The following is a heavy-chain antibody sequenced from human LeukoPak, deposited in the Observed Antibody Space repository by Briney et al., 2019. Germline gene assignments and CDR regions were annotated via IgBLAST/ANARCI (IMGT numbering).Heavy chain of an antibody. Sequence: ASVKVSCKASGYTFTGYYMHWVRQAPGQGLEWMGWINPNSGGTNYAQKFQGRVTMTRDTSISTAYMELSRLRSDDTAVYYCAKDLQQQLGRRPSAHWFDPWGQGTLVTVSS. J-gene: IGHJ5*02. D-gene: IGHD6-13*01. CDR2: INPNSGGT. CDR1: GYTFTGYY. CDR3: AKDLQQQLGRRPSAHWFDP. V-gene: IGHV1-2*02.